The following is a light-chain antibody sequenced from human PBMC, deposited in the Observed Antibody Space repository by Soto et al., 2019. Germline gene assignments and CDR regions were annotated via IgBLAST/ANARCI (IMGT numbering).Light chain of an antibody. J-gene: IGKJ4*01. Sequence: DIQMTQSPSSLSASVGDRVTITCRASQGITNFLAWYQQKPGKVPKLLIYEASTLQSGVPSRFSGSGSGTDFTLTISSLQSEDVATYYCQKYNSAPSFGGGTKVEIK. CDR2: EAS. CDR1: QGITNF. CDR3: QKYNSAPS. V-gene: IGKV1-27*01.